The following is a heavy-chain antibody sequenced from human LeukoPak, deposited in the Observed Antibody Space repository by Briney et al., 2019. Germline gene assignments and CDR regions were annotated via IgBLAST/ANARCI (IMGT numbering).Heavy chain of an antibody. V-gene: IGHV1-2*02. CDR3: ARAHQAAITIFGVVGAFDI. Sequence: ASVKVSCKASGYTFTDYYMHWVRQAPGQGLEWMGWINPNSGGTNYAQKFQGRVTMTRDTSISTAYMELSRLRSDDTAVYYCARAHQAAITIFGVVGAFDIWGQGTMVTVSS. CDR1: GYTFTDYY. D-gene: IGHD3-3*01. CDR2: INPNSGGT. J-gene: IGHJ3*02.